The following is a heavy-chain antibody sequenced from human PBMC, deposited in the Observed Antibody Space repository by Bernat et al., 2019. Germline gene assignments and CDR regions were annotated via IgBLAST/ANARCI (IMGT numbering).Heavy chain of an antibody. CDR3: ARDFDARGYYYYYYMDV. V-gene: IGHV3-21*01. CDR2: ISSSSSYI. J-gene: IGHJ6*03. CDR1: GFTFSSYS. Sequence: EVQLVESGGGLVKPGGSLRLSCAASGFTFSSYSMNWVRQAPGKGLEWVSSISSSSSYIYYADSVKGRFNISRDNAKNSLYLQMNSLRAEDTAVYYCARDFDARGYYYYYYMDVWGKGTTVTVSS. D-gene: IGHD2-8*01.